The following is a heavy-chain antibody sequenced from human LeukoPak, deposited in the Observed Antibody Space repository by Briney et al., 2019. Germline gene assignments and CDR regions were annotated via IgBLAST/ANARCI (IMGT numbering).Heavy chain of an antibody. Sequence: PGGSLRLSCAVSGFIFSDYYMTWIRQAPGKGLEWVSYISSSGSSIYYADSVKGRFTISRDNAKNSLYLQMNSLRAEDTAVYYCARDLLSKVYYYYYMDVWGKGTTVTISS. V-gene: IGHV3-11*04. CDR1: GFIFSDYY. J-gene: IGHJ6*03. CDR2: ISSSGSSI. D-gene: IGHD2/OR15-2a*01. CDR3: ARDLLSKVYYYYYMDV.